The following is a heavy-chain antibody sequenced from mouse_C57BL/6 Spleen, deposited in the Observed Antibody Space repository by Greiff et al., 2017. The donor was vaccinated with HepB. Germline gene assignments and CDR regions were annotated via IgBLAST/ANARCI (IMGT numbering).Heavy chain of an antibody. V-gene: IGHV1-26*01. CDR3: AREDYYGSSLYWYFDV. Sequence: VQLQQSGPELVKPGASVKISCKASGYTFTDYYMNWVKQSHGKSLEWIGDINPNNGGTSYNQKFKGKATLTVDKSSSTAYMELRSLTSEDSAVYYCAREDYYGSSLYWYFDVWGTGTTVTVSS. D-gene: IGHD1-1*01. CDR2: INPNNGGT. J-gene: IGHJ1*03. CDR1: GYTFTDYY.